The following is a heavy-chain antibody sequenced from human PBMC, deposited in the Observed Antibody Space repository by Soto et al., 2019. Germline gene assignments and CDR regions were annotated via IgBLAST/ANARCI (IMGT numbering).Heavy chain of an antibody. CDR3: ARDSSGTGTIYYYYGMDV. V-gene: IGHV3-30-3*01. J-gene: IGHJ6*02. CDR1: GFTFSSYA. CDR2: ISYDGSNK. Sequence: GGSLRLSCAASGFTFSSYAMHWVRQAPGKGLEWVAVISYDGSNKYYADSVKGRFTISRDNSKNTLYLQMNSLRAEDTAVYYCARDSSGTGTIYYYYGMDVWGQGTRVTVSS. D-gene: IGHD1-26*01.